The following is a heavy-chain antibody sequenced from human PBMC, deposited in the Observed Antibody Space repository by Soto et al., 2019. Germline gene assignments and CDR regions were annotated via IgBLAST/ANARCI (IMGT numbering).Heavy chain of an antibody. J-gene: IGHJ4*02. CDR2: SSPRGDTI. V-gene: IGHV3-48*02. CDR1: GFSLANYP. Sequence: VQLVESGGGLVQPGGSPRLSCVASGFSLANYPMYWVRQTPGKGLEWISYSSPRGDTIYYADSVEGRFTISRDNARNSLSLHMSSLRDEDSALYYCAKGPHTNVGWPYYFESWGQGVPVTVSS. D-gene: IGHD6-19*01. CDR3: AKGPHTNVGWPYYFES.